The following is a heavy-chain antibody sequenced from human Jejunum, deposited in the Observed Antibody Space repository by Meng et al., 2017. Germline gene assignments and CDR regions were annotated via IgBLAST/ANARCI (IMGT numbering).Heavy chain of an antibody. V-gene: IGHV6-1*01. J-gene: IGHJ5*02. D-gene: IGHD3-22*01. CDR2: TYYRSKWYS. CDR1: VDSVSSNSAA. Sequence: QVPLPQSGPGLGKPSQPLSLTCAISVDSVSSNSAAWNWIRQSPSRGLEWLGRTYYRSKWYSDYAVSVKSRITINTDTSKNQLSLQLNSVTPEDTAVYYCARDESRLLRSWGQGTLVTVSS. CDR3: ARDESRLLRS.